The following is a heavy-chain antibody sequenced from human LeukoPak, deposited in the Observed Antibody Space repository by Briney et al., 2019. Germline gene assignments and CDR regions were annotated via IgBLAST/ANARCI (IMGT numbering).Heavy chain of an antibody. D-gene: IGHD2-2*01. J-gene: IGHJ4*02. CDR2: INHSGST. V-gene: IGHV4-34*01. Sequence: SETLSLTCAVYGGSFSGYYWSWIRQPPGKGLEWIGEINHSGSTYYNPSLKSRVTISVDTSKNQFSLKLSSVTAADTAVYYCARGRKDIVVVPAAIFGYWGQGTLVTVSS. CDR1: GGSFSGYY. CDR3: ARGRKDIVVVPAAIFGY.